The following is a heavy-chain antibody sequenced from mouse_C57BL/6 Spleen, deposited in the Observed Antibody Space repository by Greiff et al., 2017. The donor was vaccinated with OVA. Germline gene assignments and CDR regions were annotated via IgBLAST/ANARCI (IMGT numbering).Heavy chain of an antibody. CDR3: AREITTVVATDWYFDV. Sequence: VQGVESGPGLVQPSQSLSITCTVSGFSLTSYGVHWVRQSPGKGLEWLGVIWSGGSTDYNAAFISRLSISKDNSKSQVFFKMNSLQADDTAIYYCAREITTVVATDWYFDVWGTGTTVTVSS. J-gene: IGHJ1*03. CDR2: IWSGGST. D-gene: IGHD1-1*01. V-gene: IGHV2-2*01. CDR1: GFSLTSYG.